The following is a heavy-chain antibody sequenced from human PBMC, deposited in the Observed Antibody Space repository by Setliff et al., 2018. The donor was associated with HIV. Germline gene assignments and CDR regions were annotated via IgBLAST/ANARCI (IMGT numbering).Heavy chain of an antibody. Sequence: SETLSLTCTVAGGSTSSSSYYWGWIRQPPGMGLEWIASIDHNGNTYYNPSLKSRVTQSVDTSKNPFSLKLSSVTAADTAVYYCATFLITVPPDAVDIWGQGTMFTVSS. CDR2: IDHNGNT. J-gene: IGHJ3*02. V-gene: IGHV4-39*07. CDR1: GGSTSSSSYY. D-gene: IGHD4-4*01. CDR3: ATFLITVPPDAVDI.